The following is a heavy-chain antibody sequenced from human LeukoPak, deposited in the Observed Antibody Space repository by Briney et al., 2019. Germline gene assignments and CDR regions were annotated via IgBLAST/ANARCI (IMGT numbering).Heavy chain of an antibody. CDR2: ISYDGSNK. Sequence: GGSLRLSCAASGFTFSSYAMHWARQAPGKGLEWVAVISYDGSNKYYADSVKGRFTISRDNSKNTLYLQMNSLRAEDTAVYYCASLFLVGATSDYWGQGTLVTVSS. J-gene: IGHJ4*02. V-gene: IGHV3-30-3*01. D-gene: IGHD1-26*01. CDR1: GFTFSSYA. CDR3: ASLFLVGATSDY.